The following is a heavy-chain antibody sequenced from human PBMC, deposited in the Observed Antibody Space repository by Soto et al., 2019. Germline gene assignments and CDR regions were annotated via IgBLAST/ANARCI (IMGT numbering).Heavy chain of an antibody. V-gene: IGHV4-4*07. Sequence: PSETPSLSCAVSAGSIGTSDWSWIRQPSGKRLEWIGRIDTSGHPNYNPSLKSRVTISVDTSKKQFSLKLTSVTAADTAVYYCARYTSTWFPKEGRDVWGKGDTVT. CDR3: ARYTSTWFPKEGRDV. J-gene: IGHJ6*03. CDR1: AGSIGTSD. CDR2: IDTSGHP. D-gene: IGHD3-10*01.